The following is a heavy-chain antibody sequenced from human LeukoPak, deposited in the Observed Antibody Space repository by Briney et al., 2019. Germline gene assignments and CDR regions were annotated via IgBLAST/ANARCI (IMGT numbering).Heavy chain of an antibody. CDR1: GVTVSDSY. CDR3: AKERPGIAVAATV. CDR2: ISGSGGST. D-gene: IGHD6-19*01. J-gene: IGHJ4*02. V-gene: IGHV3-23*01. Sequence: GGSLRLSCVASGVTVSDSYMSWVRQAPGKGLEWVSAISGSGGSTYYAGSVKGRFTISRDNSKNTLYLQMSSLRVEDTAVYYCAKERPGIAVAATVWGQGTLVTVSS.